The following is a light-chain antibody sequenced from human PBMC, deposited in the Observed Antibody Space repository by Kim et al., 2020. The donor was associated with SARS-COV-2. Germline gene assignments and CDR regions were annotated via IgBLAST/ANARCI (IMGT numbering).Light chain of an antibody. CDR3: SSYTSSSSLEV. CDR1: SRDVGGYDY. J-gene: IGLJ2*01. V-gene: IGLV2-14*03. CDR2: DVR. Sequence: QSALTQPASVSGSPGQSITISRTGTSRDVGGYDYVSWYQQHPGKAPKLMIYDVRNRPSGVSNRFSGSKSGNTASLTISGLQVEDEADYYCSSYTSSSSLEVFGGGTKVTVL.